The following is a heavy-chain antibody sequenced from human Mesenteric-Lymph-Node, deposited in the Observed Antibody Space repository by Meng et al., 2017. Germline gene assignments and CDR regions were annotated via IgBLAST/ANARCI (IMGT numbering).Heavy chain of an antibody. D-gene: IGHD6-19*01. Sequence: GGSLRLSCAASEFTFGDHAMHWVRQAPGKGLEWVAVISYHGSIAYYADSVKGRFTVSRDNSKNTLYLQMNTLRVEDTGVYYCARDFGPRGQWLDYWGQGTLVTVSS. CDR3: ARDFGPRGQWLDY. CDR1: EFTFGDHA. CDR2: ISYHGSIA. J-gene: IGHJ4*02. V-gene: IGHV3-30*04.